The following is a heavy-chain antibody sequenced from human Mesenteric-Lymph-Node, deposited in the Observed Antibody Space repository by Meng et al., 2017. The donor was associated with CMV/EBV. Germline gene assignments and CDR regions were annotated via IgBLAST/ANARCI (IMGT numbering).Heavy chain of an antibody. CDR3: ARGVEYDFWSGFDY. CDR1: GFTFEDYG. CDR2: INWKGDIT. J-gene: IGHJ4*02. V-gene: IGHV3-20*01. Sequence: GESLKISCVASGFTFEDYGMSWVRQVPGKGLEWVAGINWKGDITGYGDSVKGRFTISRDNAKNSLYLQMNSLRAEDTALYHCARGVEYDFWSGFDYWGQGTLVTVSS. D-gene: IGHD3-3*01.